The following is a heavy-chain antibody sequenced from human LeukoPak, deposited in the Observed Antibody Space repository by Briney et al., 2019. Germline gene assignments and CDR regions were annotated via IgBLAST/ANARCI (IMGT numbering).Heavy chain of an antibody. D-gene: IGHD4-17*01. V-gene: IGHV1-8*03. CDR3: ARHLRTTFDY. CDR1: GYTFTSND. CDR2: INPKSGDS. J-gene: IGHJ4*02. Sequence: GASVKVSCKASGYTFTSNDINCVRQAPGQGPEWMGWINPKSGDSGYAQKFRGRVTITRDTSISTAYMELSSLRSDDTAVYYCARHLRTTFDYWGQGTLVTVSS.